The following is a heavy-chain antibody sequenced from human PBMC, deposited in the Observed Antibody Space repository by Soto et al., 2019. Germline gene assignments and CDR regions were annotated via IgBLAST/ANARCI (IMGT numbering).Heavy chain of an antibody. J-gene: IGHJ6*02. Sequence: QVQLQESGPGLVKPSETLSLTCTVSGGSISSYYWSWIRQPPGKGLEWIGYIYYSGSTNYNPSLKSRVTISVDTSKNQFSLKLSSVTAADTAVYYCARDREGIAARPDGGMDVWGQGTTVTVSS. CDR2: IYYSGST. CDR1: GGSISSYY. D-gene: IGHD6-6*01. V-gene: IGHV4-59*01. CDR3: ARDREGIAARPDGGMDV.